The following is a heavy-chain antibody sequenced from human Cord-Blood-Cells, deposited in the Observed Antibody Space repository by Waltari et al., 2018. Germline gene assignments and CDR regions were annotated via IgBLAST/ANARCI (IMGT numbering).Heavy chain of an antibody. J-gene: IGHJ5*02. D-gene: IGHD5-18*01. V-gene: IGHV1-69*09. Sequence: QVQLVQSGAEVKKPGSSVKVSCKASGGTFSSYAISWVRQAPGQGLEWMGRIIPILCIANSAQKFQGRVTITADKSTSTAYMGLSSLRSEDTAVYYCARDKWVDTAMVMNWFDPWGQGTLVTVSS. CDR2: IIPILCIA. CDR1: GGTFSSYA. CDR3: ARDKWVDTAMVMNWFDP.